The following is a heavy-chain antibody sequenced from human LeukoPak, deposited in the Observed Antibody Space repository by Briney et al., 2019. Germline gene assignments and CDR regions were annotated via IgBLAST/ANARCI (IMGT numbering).Heavy chain of an antibody. V-gene: IGHV3-30-3*01. CDR1: GFIFSSYA. CDR3: ARRCSSTSRYGGPSDAFDI. CDR2: ISYDGSNK. D-gene: IGHD2-2*01. J-gene: IGHJ3*02. Sequence: GGSLRLSCAASGFIFSSYAMHWVRQAPGKGLEWVAEISYDGSNKYYADSVKGRFTISRDNSKNTLYLQMNSLRDEDTAVYYCARRCSSTSRYGGPSDAFDIWGQGTMVTVSS.